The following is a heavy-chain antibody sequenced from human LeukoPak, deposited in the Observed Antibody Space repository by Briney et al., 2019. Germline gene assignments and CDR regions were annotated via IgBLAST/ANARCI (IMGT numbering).Heavy chain of an antibody. CDR2: ISSSSSYI. Sequence: GGSLRLSCAASGFTFSSYSMNWVRQAPGKGLEWVSSISSSSSYIYYADSVKGRFTISRDNAKNSLYLQMNSLRAEDAAVYYCARSVRGSYYGMDVWGQGTTVTVSS. V-gene: IGHV3-21*01. CDR1: GFTFSSYS. CDR3: ARSVRGSYYGMDV. J-gene: IGHJ6*02. D-gene: IGHD2-15*01.